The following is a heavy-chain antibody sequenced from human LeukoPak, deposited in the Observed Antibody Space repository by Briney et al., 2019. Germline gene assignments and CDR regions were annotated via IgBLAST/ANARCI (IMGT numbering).Heavy chain of an antibody. J-gene: IGHJ4*02. CDR2: IRYDGSNK. V-gene: IGHV3-30*02. CDR1: GFTFSSYG. CDR3: AKDCFTGGPYDSGGYLDY. Sequence: GSLRLSCAASGFTFSSYGMHWVRQAPGKGLEWVAFIRYDGSNKYYADSVKGRFTISRDNSKNTLYLQMNSLRAEDTAVYYCAKDCFTGGPYDSGGYLDYWGQGTLVTVSS. D-gene: IGHD3-22*01.